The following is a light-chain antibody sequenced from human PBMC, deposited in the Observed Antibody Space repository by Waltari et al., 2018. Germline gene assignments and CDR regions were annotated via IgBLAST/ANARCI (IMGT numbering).Light chain of an antibody. CDR3: QSADRSSTPI. J-gene: IGLJ2*01. V-gene: IGLV3-25*03. CDR1: AFPNQY. CDR2: KDS. Sequence: SDELTQPPSVSVSPGQTATITCSGDAFPNQYAYWYHRKAGQAPVLIIYKDSERPSGIPERFSGSSSGTTVTLTINGVQAEDDADYFCQSADRSSTPIFGGGTKLTVL.